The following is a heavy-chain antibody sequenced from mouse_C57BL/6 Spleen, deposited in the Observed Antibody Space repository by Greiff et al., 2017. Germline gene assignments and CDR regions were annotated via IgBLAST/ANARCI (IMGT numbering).Heavy chain of an antibody. D-gene: IGHD2-2*01. CDR1: GYTFTSYW. CDR3: ARRRGYLYAMDY. CDR2: IYPSDSET. V-gene: IGHV1-61*01. Sequence: QVQLQQPGAELVRPGSSVKLSCKASGYTFTSYWMDWVKQRPGQGLEWIGNIYPSDSETHYNQKFKDKAPLTVDKSSSTAYMQLSSLTSEDSAVYYCARRRGYLYAMDYWGQGTSVTVSS. J-gene: IGHJ4*01.